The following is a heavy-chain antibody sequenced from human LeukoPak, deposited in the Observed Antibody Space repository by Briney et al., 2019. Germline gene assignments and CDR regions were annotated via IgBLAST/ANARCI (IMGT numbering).Heavy chain of an antibody. D-gene: IGHD1-26*01. Sequence: PGGSLRLSCAASGFTFSSYEMNWVRQAPGKGLEWVAFIRYDGSSKYYADSVKGRFTISRDNSKNTLYLQMNSLRAEDTAVYYCAKDGGIVGATYYFDYWGQGTLVTVSS. CDR2: IRYDGSSK. CDR1: GFTFSSYE. J-gene: IGHJ4*02. CDR3: AKDGGIVGATYYFDY. V-gene: IGHV3-30*02.